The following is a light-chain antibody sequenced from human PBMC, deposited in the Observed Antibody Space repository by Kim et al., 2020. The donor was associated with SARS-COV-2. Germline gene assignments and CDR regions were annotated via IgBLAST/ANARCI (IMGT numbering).Light chain of an antibody. J-gene: IGKJ2*01. CDR1: QSITSY. CDR3: QQSYSTPYT. CDR2: AAS. Sequence: SASVGDRVTSTCRASQSITSYLNWYQQKPGKAPKLLINAASSLQSGVPSRFSGSGSGTDFTLTISSLQPEDFAAYYCQQSYSTPYTFGQGTKLEIK. V-gene: IGKV1-39*01.